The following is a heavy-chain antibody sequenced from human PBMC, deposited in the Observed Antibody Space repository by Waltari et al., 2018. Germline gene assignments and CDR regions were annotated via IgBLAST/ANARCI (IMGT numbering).Heavy chain of an antibody. V-gene: IGHV3-13*01. CDR2: IGTAGDT. CDR3: ARARDYGSGSSPSAFDY. D-gene: IGHD3-10*01. CDR1: GFTFSSYD. J-gene: IGHJ4*02. Sequence: EVQLVESGGGLVQPGGSLRLSCAASGFTFSSYDMHWVRPATGKGLEWVSAIGTAGDTYYPGSVKVRFTISRENAKNSLYLQMNSLRAGDTAVYYCARARDYGSGSSPSAFDYWGQGTLVTVSS.